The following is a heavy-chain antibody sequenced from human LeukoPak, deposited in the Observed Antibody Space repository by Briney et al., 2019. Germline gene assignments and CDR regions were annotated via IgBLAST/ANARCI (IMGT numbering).Heavy chain of an antibody. CDR1: GFTFSSYG. CDR2: VSGSGGST. V-gene: IGHV3-23*01. J-gene: IGHJ6*03. Sequence: PGGSLRLSCAASGFTFSSYGMSWGRQAPGKGLEWVSAVSGSGGSTYYADSVKGRFTISRDNSKNTLYLQMNSLRAEDTAVYYCAKELVPSNYYYYYMDVWGKGTTVTISS. CDR3: AKELVPSNYYYYYMDV.